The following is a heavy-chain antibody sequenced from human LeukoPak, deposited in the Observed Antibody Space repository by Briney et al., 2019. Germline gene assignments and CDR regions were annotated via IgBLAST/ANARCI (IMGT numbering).Heavy chain of an antibody. CDR2: IKQDGSEK. D-gene: IGHD4-11*01. V-gene: IGHV3-7*04. CDR1: GFTFSSYW. CDR3: ARGIAKTTLNAFDI. J-gene: IGHJ3*02. Sequence: PGGSLRLSCAASGFTFSSYWMSWVRQAPGKGLEWVANIKQDGSEKYYVDSVKGRFTISRDNAKNSLYLQMNSLRAEDTAVYYCARGIAKTTLNAFDIWGQGTMVIVSS.